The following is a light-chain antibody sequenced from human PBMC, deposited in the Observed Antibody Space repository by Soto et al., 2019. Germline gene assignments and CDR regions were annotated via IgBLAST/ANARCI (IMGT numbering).Light chain of an antibody. Sequence: EIVMTQSPATLSVSPGERATLFCRASQNVLSNLAWYQQKPGQAPRLLMYGASTRATGIPDRFSGSGSGTDFTLTISRLEPEDFATYYCQHYNSYSEAVGQGTKVDIK. CDR3: QHYNSYSEA. J-gene: IGKJ1*01. CDR2: GAS. V-gene: IGKV3D-15*01. CDR1: QNVLSN.